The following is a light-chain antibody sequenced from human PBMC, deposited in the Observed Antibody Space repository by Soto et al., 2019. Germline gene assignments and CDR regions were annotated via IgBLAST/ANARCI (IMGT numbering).Light chain of an antibody. CDR3: SSYAGSTTFVV. CDR2: EGT. Sequence: QSALTQPASVSGSPGQSITISCTGTNSDVGSYNLVSWYQQHPGKAPKLMIYEGTKRPSGISNRFSGSKSGNTASLTISGLPAEDEADYYCSSYAGSTTFVVFGGGTKLTVL. V-gene: IGLV2-23*03. CDR1: NSDVGSYNL. J-gene: IGLJ2*01.